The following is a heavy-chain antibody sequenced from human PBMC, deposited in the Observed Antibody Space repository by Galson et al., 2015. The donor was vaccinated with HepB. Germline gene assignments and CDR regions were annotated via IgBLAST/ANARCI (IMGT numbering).Heavy chain of an antibody. D-gene: IGHD6-19*01. J-gene: IGHJ4*02. CDR1: GFTFSSYW. Sequence: SLRLSCAASGFTFSSYWMHWVRQAPGKGLVWVSRINTDGSTISYADSVKGRFTISRDNAKNTVYLQMNSLRAEDTAVYYCARPKGGSSGFWGRSTDYFDYWGQGTLVTVSS. V-gene: IGHV3-74*01. CDR2: INTDGSTI. CDR3: ARPKGGSSGFWGRSTDYFDY.